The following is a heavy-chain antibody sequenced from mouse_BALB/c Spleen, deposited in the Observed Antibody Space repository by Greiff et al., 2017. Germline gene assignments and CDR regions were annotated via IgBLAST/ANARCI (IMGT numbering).Heavy chain of an antibody. Sequence: VQLQESGAELVRPGTSVKISCKASGYTFTNYWLGWVKQRPGHGLEWIGDIYPGGGYTNYNEKFKGKATLTADTSSSTAYMQLSSLTSEDSAVYFCARKDYGMAWFAYWGQGTLVTVSA. V-gene: IGHV1-63*02. CDR3: ARKDYGMAWFAY. J-gene: IGHJ3*01. CDR2: IYPGGGYT. CDR1: GYTFTNYW. D-gene: IGHD1-1*01.